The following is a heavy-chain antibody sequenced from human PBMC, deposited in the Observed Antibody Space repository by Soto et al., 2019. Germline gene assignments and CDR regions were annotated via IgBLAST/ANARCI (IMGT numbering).Heavy chain of an antibody. V-gene: IGHV5-51*01. CDR1: GYSFTSYW. CDR2: IYPGDSDT. D-gene: IGHD2-2*01. J-gene: IGHJ6*02. Sequence: GESLKISCKGSGYSFTSYWIGWVRQMPGKGLEWMGIIYPGDSDTRYSPSFQGQVTISADKSISTAYLQWSSLKASDTAMYYCARQDIVVVPGAVNGMDVWGQGTTVTV. CDR3: ARQDIVVVPGAVNGMDV.